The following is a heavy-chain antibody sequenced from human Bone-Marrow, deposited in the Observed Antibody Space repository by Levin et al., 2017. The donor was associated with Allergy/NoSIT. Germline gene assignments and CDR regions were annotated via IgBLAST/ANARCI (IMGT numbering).Heavy chain of an antibody. V-gene: IGHV3-33*01. D-gene: IGHD6-13*01. CDR1: GFSFNNYG. J-gene: IGHJ3*02. Sequence: TGGSLRLSCAGSGFSFNNYGVHWVRQAPGKGLEWLAVILYDGGNKHYGDSVKGRFSISRDNSKNTVYLQMNSLRAEDTAVYYCARWGAAAGMDDAFDMWGQGTLVTVSS. CDR2: ILYDGGNK. CDR3: ARWGAAAGMDDAFDM.